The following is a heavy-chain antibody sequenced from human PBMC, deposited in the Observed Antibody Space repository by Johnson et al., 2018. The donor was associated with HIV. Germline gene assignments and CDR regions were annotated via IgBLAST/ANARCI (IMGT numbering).Heavy chain of an antibody. CDR1: GFTFSSYG. CDR2: ISWKSGSI. J-gene: IGHJ3*02. Sequence: MQLVESGGGLVQPGGSLRLSCAASGFTFSSYGMSWVRQAPGKGLEWVSGISWKSGSIGYAASVKGRFTISSDNSKNTLSLQMNSLRAEDTAVYYCARGYYYDSSGSDDAFDIWGQGTMVTVSS. D-gene: IGHD3-22*01. CDR3: ARGYYYDSSGSDDAFDI. V-gene: IGHV3-23*04.